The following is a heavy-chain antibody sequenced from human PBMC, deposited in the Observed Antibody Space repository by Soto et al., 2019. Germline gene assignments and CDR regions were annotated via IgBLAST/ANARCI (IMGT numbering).Heavy chain of an antibody. CDR1: GGSFSGYY. V-gene: IGHV4-34*01. J-gene: IGHJ6*02. CDR2: INHSGST. Sequence: SETLSLTCAVYGGSFSGYYWSWIRQPPGKGLEWIGEINHSGSTNYNPSLKSRVTISVDTSKNQFSLILTSVTAADTAVYYCARDAELVLGGMDVWGQGTTVTVSS. D-gene: IGHD6-6*01. CDR3: ARDAELVLGGMDV.